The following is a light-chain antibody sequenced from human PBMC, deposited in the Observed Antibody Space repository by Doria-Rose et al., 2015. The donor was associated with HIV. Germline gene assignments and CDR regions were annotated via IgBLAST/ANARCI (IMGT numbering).Light chain of an antibody. CDR3: HQYGTSWT. CDR2: DGS. J-gene: IGKJ1*01. Sequence: TQSPGTLSLSPGERATLSCRASQSFSSTYLVWYQQKPGQATRLLIYDGSTRATGIPDRFSASGSGTDFTLTIDRLEPEDFALYYCHQYGTSWTFGQGTKVEI. V-gene: IGKV3-20*01. CDR1: QSFSSTY.